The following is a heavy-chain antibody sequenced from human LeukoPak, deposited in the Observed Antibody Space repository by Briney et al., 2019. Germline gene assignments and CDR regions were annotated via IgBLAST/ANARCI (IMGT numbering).Heavy chain of an antibody. J-gene: IGHJ4*02. CDR3: ARDRGAIVVLPTDIGY. CDR2: ISSSSTYI. D-gene: IGHD2-2*02. Sequence: GGSLRLSCAASGFTFSNYNMNWVRQAPGKGLEWVSSISSSSTYIYYANSLKGRFTISRDNAKNSLYLQMNSLRAEDTAVYYCARDRGAIVVLPTDIGYWGQGTLVTVSS. CDR1: GFTFSNYN. V-gene: IGHV3-21*01.